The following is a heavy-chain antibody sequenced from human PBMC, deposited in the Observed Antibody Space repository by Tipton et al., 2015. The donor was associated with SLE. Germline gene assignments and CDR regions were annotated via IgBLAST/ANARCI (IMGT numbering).Heavy chain of an antibody. CDR3: ARSNIVVVTAPYFDY. CDR2: IYYSGST. CDR1: GGSISSHY. V-gene: IGHV4-59*11. J-gene: IGHJ4*02. D-gene: IGHD2-21*02. Sequence: TLSLTCTVSGGSISSHYWSWIRQPPGKGLEWIGYIYYSGSTNYNPSLKSRVTISVDTSKNQFSLKLSSVTAADTAVYYCARSNIVVVTAPYFDYWGQGTLVTVSS.